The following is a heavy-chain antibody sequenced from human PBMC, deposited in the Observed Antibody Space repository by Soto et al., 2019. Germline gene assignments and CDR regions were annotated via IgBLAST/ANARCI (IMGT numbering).Heavy chain of an antibody. D-gene: IGHD2-2*02. CDR1: GGSFSGYY. CDR3: ARGRGDIVVVPAAIGFDY. J-gene: IGHJ4*02. CDR2: INHSGST. V-gene: IGHV4-34*01. Sequence: PSETLSLTCAVYGGSFSGYYWSWIRQPPGKGLEWIGEINHSGSTNYNPSLKSRVTISVDTSKNQFSLKLSSVTAADTAVYYCARGRGDIVVVPAAIGFDYWGQGTLVTVSS.